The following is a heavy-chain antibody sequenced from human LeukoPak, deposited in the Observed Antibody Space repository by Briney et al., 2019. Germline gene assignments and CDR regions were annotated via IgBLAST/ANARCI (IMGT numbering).Heavy chain of an antibody. Sequence: GGSLRLSCTASGFTFGDYAMSWVRQAPGKGLEWVGFIRSKAYGGTAEYAASVKGRFTISRDDSKSIAYLQMNSLKTEDTAVYYCTRVNGYSSGWYYYYYYMDVWGKGTTVTISS. CDR2: IRSKAYGGTA. V-gene: IGHV3-49*04. D-gene: IGHD6-19*01. CDR3: TRVNGYSSGWYYYYYYMDV. CDR1: GFTFGDYA. J-gene: IGHJ6*03.